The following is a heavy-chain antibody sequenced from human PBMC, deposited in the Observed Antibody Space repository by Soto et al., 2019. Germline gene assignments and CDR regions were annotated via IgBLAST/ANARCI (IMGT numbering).Heavy chain of an antibody. CDR3: ARGPKDILVVVAYYYYMDV. Sequence: QVQLVQSGAEVKKPGASVKVSCKASGYTFTSYDINWVRQATGQGLEWMGWMNPNSGNTGYAQKFQGRVTMTRNTSISTAYMELSSLRSDDTAVYYCARGPKDILVVVAYYYYMDVWGKGTTVTVSS. J-gene: IGHJ6*03. CDR2: MNPNSGNT. V-gene: IGHV1-8*01. D-gene: IGHD2-15*01. CDR1: GYTFTSYD.